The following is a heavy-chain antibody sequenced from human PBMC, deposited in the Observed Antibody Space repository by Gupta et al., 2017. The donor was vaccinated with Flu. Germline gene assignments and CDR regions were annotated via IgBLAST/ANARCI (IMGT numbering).Heavy chain of an antibody. Sequence: FAMHWFLLLPGKGLGWVSSISWNSGNIGYADSVRGRFIISRDNTKNSLYLQMNSLRPEDTALYYCAKDDARWGNNLSFFDNWGQGTLVTVSS. CDR3: AKDDARWGNNLSFFDN. CDR1: FA. D-gene: IGHD1-1*01. J-gene: IGHJ4*02. V-gene: IGHV3-9*01. CDR2: ISWNSGNI.